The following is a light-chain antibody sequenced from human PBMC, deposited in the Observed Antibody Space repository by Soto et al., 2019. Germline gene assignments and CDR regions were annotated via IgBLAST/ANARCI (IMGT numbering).Light chain of an antibody. CDR3: QQRSNWPPIT. V-gene: IGKV3-11*01. J-gene: IGKJ5*01. CDR2: DAS. CDR1: QSVKTF. Sequence: EIVLTQSPATLSLSPGERATLSCRASQSVKTFLVWYEHRPGQAPRVLIYDASHRATGIPARFSGSGSGTDFTLTISSLEPEDAALYYCQQRSNWPPITVGQGTRLESK.